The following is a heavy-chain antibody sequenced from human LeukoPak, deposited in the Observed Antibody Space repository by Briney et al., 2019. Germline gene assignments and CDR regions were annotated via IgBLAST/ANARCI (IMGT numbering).Heavy chain of an antibody. J-gene: IGHJ5*02. Sequence: ASVKVSCKASGYTFASYAMHWVRQAPGQRLEWMGWINAGNGNTKYSQKFQGRVTITRDTSASTAYMELSSLRSEDTAVYYCARGEYSSSWHPDGWFDPWGQGTLVTVSS. CDR3: ARGEYSSSWHPDGWFDP. CDR2: INAGNGNT. V-gene: IGHV1-3*01. CDR1: GYTFASYA. D-gene: IGHD6-13*01.